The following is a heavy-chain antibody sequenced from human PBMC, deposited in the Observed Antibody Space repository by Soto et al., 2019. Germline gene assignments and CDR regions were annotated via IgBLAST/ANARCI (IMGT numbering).Heavy chain of an antibody. J-gene: IGHJ5*02. D-gene: IGHD6-13*01. CDR3: ARGRDSSSWYGILGFDP. CDR1: GSTFTGYY. Sequence: GASVKVSCKASGSTFTGYYMHWVRQAPGQGLEWMGWINPNSGGTNYAQKFQGRVTMTRDTSISTAYMELSRLRSDDTAVYYCARGRDSSSWYGILGFDPWGQGTLVTVSS. CDR2: INPNSGGT. V-gene: IGHV1-2*02.